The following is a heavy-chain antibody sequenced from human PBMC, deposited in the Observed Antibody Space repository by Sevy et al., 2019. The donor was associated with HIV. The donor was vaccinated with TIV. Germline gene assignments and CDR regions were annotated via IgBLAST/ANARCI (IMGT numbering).Heavy chain of an antibody. J-gene: IGHJ3*02. Sequence: SETLSLTCTVSGGSISSYYWSWIRQPAGKGLEWIGRIYTSGSTNYNPSLKSRVTMSVDTSKNQFSLKLSSVTAADTAVDYCARDWRNRQQLGFDAFDIWGQGTMVTVSS. D-gene: IGHD6-13*01. V-gene: IGHV4-4*07. CDR3: ARDWRNRQQLGFDAFDI. CDR1: GGSISSYY. CDR2: IYTSGST.